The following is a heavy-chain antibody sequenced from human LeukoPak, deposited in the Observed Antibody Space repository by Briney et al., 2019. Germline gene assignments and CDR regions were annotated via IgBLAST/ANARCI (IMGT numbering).Heavy chain of an antibody. V-gene: IGHV1-46*01. D-gene: IGHD3-22*01. J-gene: IGHJ4*02. CDR1: GYTFTSYY. CDR2: INPSGGST. CDR3: ARDPRPSYGSSDYYYPGDY. Sequence: ASVKVSCKASGYTFTSYYMHWVRQAPGQGLEWMAIINPSGGSTNYAQKFRGRVTMTRDTSTSTVYMELSSLRSEDTAVYYCARDPRPSYGSSDYYYPGDYWGQGTLVTVSS.